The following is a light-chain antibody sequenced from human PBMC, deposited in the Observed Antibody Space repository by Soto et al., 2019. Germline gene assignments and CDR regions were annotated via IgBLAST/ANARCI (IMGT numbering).Light chain of an antibody. Sequence: EIQMTQSPSSLSSSVGDIVTITSRASQSISSYLNWYQQKPGKAPKLLIYAASSLQSGVPSRFSGSGSGTDFTLTISSLQPEDFATYYCQQSYSTPLAFGAGTKVDI. J-gene: IGKJ3*01. V-gene: IGKV1-39*01. CDR1: QSISSY. CDR3: QQSYSTPLA. CDR2: AAS.